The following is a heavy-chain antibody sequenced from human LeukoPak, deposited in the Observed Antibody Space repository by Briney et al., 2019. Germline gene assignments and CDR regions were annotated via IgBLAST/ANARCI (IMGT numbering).Heavy chain of an antibody. V-gene: IGHV3-13*01. CDR2: IGTAGDT. J-gene: IGHJ6*02. Sequence: GGSLRLSCAASGFTFSSYDMHWVRQATGKGPDWISGIGTAGDTSYPGSVKGRFTISRENAKNSLYLQMNSLRAGDTAVYYCARGGYCSSTSCYRDYYYGMDVWGQVTTVTVSS. D-gene: IGHD2-2*01. CDR1: GFTFSSYD. CDR3: ARGGYCSSTSCYRDYYYGMDV.